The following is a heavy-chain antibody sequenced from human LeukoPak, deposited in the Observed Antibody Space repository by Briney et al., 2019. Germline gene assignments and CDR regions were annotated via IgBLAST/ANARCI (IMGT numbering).Heavy chain of an antibody. V-gene: IGHV4-30-4*01. J-gene: IGHJ6*02. Sequence: SETLSLTCTVSGGSISSGDYYWSWIRQPPGKGLEWIGYIYYSGSTYYNPSLKSRVTISVDTSKNQFSLKLSSVTAADTAVYYSAREPYYDFWSGYYSDYYGMDVWGQGTTVTVSS. CDR2: IYYSGST. CDR1: GGSISSGDYY. D-gene: IGHD3-3*01. CDR3: AREPYYDFWSGYYSDYYGMDV.